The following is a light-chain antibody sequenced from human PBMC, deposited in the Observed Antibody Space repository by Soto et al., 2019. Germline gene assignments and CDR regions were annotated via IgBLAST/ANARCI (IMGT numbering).Light chain of an antibody. J-gene: IGKJ5*01. CDR1: QSISSY. CDR2: ATS. CDR3: QQSYSTPIT. V-gene: IGKV1-39*01. Sequence: DIPMTQSPSSLSASVGDRVIITCRASQSISSYLNWYQQKPGKAPKLLIYATSSLQSGVPARFSGSGSGTDFTLTISSLQPEDFVTYYCQQSYSTPITFGQGTRLEIK.